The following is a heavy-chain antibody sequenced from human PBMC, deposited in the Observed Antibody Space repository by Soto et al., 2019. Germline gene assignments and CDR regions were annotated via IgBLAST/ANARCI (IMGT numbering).Heavy chain of an antibody. D-gene: IGHD1-26*01. CDR3: ARDGWELNYYYYGMDV. Sequence: ASVKVSCKASGYTFTGYYMHWVRQAPGQGLEWMGWINPNSGGTNYAQKFQGRVTMTRDTSISTAYMELSRLRSDDTAVYYCARDGWELNYYYYGMDVWGQGTTVTVSS. CDR2: INPNSGGT. J-gene: IGHJ6*02. CDR1: GYTFTGYY. V-gene: IGHV1-2*02.